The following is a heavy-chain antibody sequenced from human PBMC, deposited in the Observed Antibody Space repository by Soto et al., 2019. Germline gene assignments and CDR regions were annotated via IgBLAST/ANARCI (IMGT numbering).Heavy chain of an antibody. CDR2: INKNGFTI. Sequence: PGGSLRLSCAVSGFTLTTYSMNWVRQAPGKGLEWISFINKNGFTIYYADSVKGRFTISRDYAKNSLYLQMDSLRHEDTAVYCARGAVTGTSLFDYWGPGTLVTVSS. J-gene: IGHJ4*02. CDR3: ARGAVTGTSLFDY. D-gene: IGHD6-19*01. V-gene: IGHV3-48*02. CDR1: GFTLTTYS.